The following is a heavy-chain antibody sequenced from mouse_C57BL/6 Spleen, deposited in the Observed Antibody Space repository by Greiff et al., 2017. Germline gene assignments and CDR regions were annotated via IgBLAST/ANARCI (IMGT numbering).Heavy chain of an antibody. CDR3: AKGPTTVPAMDY. Sequence: VQGVESGPGLVQPSQSLSITCTVSGFSLTSYGVHWVRQSPGKGLEWLGVIWRGGSTDYNAAFMSRLSITKDNSKSQVFFKMNSLQADDTAIYYCAKGPTTVPAMDYWGQGTSVTVSS. CDR2: IWRGGST. D-gene: IGHD1-1*01. V-gene: IGHV2-5*01. J-gene: IGHJ4*01. CDR1: GFSLTSYG.